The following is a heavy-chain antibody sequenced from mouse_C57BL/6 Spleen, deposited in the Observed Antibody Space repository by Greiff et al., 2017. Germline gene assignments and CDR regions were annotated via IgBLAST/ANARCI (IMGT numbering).Heavy chain of an antibody. CDR2: LDPSDSYT. V-gene: IGHV1-69*01. Sequence: QVQLQQPGAELVMPGASVKLSCKASGYTFTSYWMHWVKQRPGQGLAWIGELDPSDSYTNYNQKFKGKSTLTVDKSSSTAYMQLSSLTSEDSAVYYGARRYGSGAMDDWGQGTSVTVSS. CDR3: ARRYGSGAMDD. CDR1: GYTFTSYW. D-gene: IGHD1-1*01. J-gene: IGHJ4*01.